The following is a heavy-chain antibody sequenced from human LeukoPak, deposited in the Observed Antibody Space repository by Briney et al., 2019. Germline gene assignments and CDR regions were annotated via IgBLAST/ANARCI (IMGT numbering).Heavy chain of an antibody. V-gene: IGHV3-7*01. CDR1: GFTFSSYW. CDR2: IKQDGSEK. CDR3: ARDLLNYDYVWGSYHIKGAFDI. Sequence: GGSLRLSCAASGFTFSSYWMSWVRQAPGKGLEWVADIKQDGSEKYYVDSVKGRFTISRDNAKNSLYLQMNSLRAEDTAVYYCARDLLNYDYVWGSYHIKGAFDIWGQGTMVTVSS. J-gene: IGHJ3*02. D-gene: IGHD3-16*02.